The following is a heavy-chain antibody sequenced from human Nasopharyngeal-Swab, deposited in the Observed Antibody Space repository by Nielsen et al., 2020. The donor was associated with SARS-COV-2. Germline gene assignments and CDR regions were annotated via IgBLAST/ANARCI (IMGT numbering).Heavy chain of an antibody. V-gene: IGHV3-30*04. CDR2: ISYDGSNK. D-gene: IGHD3-22*01. CDR3: ARDPNYYDSSGYPQYYFDY. Sequence: VRQMPGRGLEWVAVISYDGSNKYYADSVKGRFTISRDNSKNTLYLQMNSLRAEETAVYYCARDPNYYDSSGYPQYYFDYWGQGTLVTVSS. J-gene: IGHJ4*02.